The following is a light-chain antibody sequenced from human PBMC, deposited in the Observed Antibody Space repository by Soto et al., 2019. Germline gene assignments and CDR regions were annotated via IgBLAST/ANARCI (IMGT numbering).Light chain of an antibody. V-gene: IGKV1-39*01. CDR3: QQSYSIPLT. J-gene: IGKJ5*01. CDR2: AAS. CDR1: QSSSFY. Sequence: IQMTQSPSSPSASVGDRVTITCRASQSSSFYLNWYQQKPGKAHKVLSDAASNLQSGVPSRFSGSGSGTDFTLTISSRQPDDFATYDCQQSYSIPLTFGQGTRLEIK.